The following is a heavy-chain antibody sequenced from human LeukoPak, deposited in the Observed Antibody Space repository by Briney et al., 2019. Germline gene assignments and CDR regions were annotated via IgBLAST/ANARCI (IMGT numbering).Heavy chain of an antibody. D-gene: IGHD1-7*01. CDR1: GGSVSSTSYY. J-gene: IGHJ3*01. CDR3: ARQGSGTYGDAFDV. V-gene: IGHV4-39*01. CDR2: MYYSGSA. Sequence: SETLSLTCTVSGGSVSSTSYYWGWIRQPPGKGLEWIGSMYYSGSAFSNPSLKSRVTISVDTSKNQFSPKLRSVTATDTALYYCARQGSGTYGDAFDVWGRGTMVTVSS.